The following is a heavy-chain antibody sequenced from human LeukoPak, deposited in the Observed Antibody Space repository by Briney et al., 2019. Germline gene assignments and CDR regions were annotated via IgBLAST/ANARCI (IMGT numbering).Heavy chain of an antibody. Sequence: GESLKISCKGSGYSFTSYWIGWVRQMPGKGLEWMGIIYPGDSDTRYSPSFQGQVTISADKSISTAYLQWSSLKASDTAMYYCARVSYGSRSYYAHDRFDYWGQGTLVTVSS. CDR1: GYSFTSYW. CDR2: IYPGDSDT. D-gene: IGHD3-10*01. V-gene: IGHV5-51*01. CDR3: ARVSYGSRSYYAHDRFDY. J-gene: IGHJ4*02.